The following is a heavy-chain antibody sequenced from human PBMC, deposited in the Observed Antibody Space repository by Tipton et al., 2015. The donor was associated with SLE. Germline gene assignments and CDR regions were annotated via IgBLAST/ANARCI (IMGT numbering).Heavy chain of an antibody. D-gene: IGHD3-3*01. J-gene: IGHJ6*03. CDR1: GGSFSGHY. CDR3: ARGGDYDFWRGYIANMDG. CDR2: INHSGST. V-gene: IGHV4-34*01. Sequence: TLSLTCAVYGGSFSGHYWCWIRQPPGKGLEWIGEINHSGSTNYNPSLKSRVTISADTSKNQFSLRLSSVTVADTAVYYCARGGDYDFWRGYIANMDGWGKGTTVTVSS.